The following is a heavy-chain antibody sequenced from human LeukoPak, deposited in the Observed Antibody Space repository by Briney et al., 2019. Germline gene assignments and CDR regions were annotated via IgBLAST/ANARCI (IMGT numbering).Heavy chain of an antibody. CDR2: ISYDGSNK. Sequence: GRSLRLSCAASGFTFSSYAMQWVRQAPGKGLGWVGVISYDGSNKYYADSAKGRLTISRDNSRNTLSLQMNSLRAEDTAVYYCAKGLRKLIVGSTEYYFDYWGQGTLVTVSS. V-gene: IGHV3-30*04. CDR3: AKGLRKLIVGSTEYYFDY. CDR1: GFTFSSYA. D-gene: IGHD1-26*01. J-gene: IGHJ4*02.